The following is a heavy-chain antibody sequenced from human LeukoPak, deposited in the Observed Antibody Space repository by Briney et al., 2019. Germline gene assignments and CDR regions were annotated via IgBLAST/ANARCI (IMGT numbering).Heavy chain of an antibody. J-gene: IGHJ4*02. D-gene: IGHD2-15*01. Sequence: GSLRLSCAASGFTFFNYWMSWVRQPPGKGLEWIGSLYYSGSTYYNPSLKSRVTISVDRSKNQFSLKLTSVTAADTAVYYCARAYWTDIVVVVAGYWGQGTLVTVSS. CDR3: ARAYWTDIVVVVAGY. V-gene: IGHV4-4*02. CDR1: GFTFFNYW. CDR2: LYYSGST.